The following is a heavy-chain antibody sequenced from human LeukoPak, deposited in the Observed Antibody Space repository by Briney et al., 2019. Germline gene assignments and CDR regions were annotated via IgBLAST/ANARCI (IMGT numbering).Heavy chain of an antibody. CDR3: AHLDGIVEVGPNWFDP. CDR2: ITGSGGST. V-gene: IGHV3-23*01. Sequence: GGSLRLSCAASGFTFSSYAIHWVRQAPGKGLEWVSAITGSGGSTYYADSVKGRFTISRDNSKNTLYLQMNSLRAEDTAVYYCAHLDGIVEVGPNWFDPWGQGTLVTVSS. CDR1: GFTFSSYA. D-gene: IGHD6-13*01. J-gene: IGHJ5*02.